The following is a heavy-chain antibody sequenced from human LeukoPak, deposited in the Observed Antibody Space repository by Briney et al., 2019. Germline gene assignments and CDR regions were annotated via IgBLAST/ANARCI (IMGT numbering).Heavy chain of an antibody. J-gene: IGHJ3*02. V-gene: IGHV4-59*01. CDR2: IYYSGST. Sequence: SETLSLTCTVSGGSISSYYWSWLRQPPGKGLEWIGYIYYSGSTNYNPSLKSRVTISVDTSKNQFSLKLSSVTAADTAVYYCAREARSGSYWVNAFDIWGQGTMVTVSS. CDR1: GGSISSYY. CDR3: AREARSGSYWVNAFDI. D-gene: IGHD1-26*01.